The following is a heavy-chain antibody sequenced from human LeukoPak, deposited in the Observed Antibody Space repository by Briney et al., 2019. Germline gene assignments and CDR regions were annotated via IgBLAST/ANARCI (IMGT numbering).Heavy chain of an antibody. Sequence: SETLSLTCTVSGGSISSSSYYWVWIRQPPGKGLEWIGSIYYSGSTYYNPSLKSRVTISVDTSKNQFSLKLSSVTAADTAVYYCARLDMTTVNFDYWGQGTLVTVSS. CDR1: GGSISSSSYY. CDR3: ARLDMTTVNFDY. CDR2: IYYSGST. J-gene: IGHJ4*02. D-gene: IGHD4-17*01. V-gene: IGHV4-39*01.